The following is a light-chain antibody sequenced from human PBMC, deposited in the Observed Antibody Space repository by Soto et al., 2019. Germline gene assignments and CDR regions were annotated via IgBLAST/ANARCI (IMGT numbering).Light chain of an antibody. J-gene: IGLJ2*01. CDR2: STN. Sequence: QSVLTQPPSASGTPGQRVTISCSGSSSNIGSNTVNWYQQLPGTAPKLLIYSTNQRASGVPDRFSGSKSGTSASLAISGLQSEDEADYYCAAWDDSLNGVFGGGTKLTVL. CDR1: SSNIGSNT. CDR3: AAWDDSLNGV. V-gene: IGLV1-44*01.